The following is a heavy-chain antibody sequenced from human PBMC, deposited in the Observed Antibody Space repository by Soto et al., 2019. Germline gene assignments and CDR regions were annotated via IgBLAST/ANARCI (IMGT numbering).Heavy chain of an antibody. CDR2: ISNNGAHT. D-gene: IGHD6-13*01. V-gene: IGHV3-64*01. Sequence: EAQLVESGGGLVQPGGSLRLSCAASGFTFSNYEMHWVRQAPGKGLEYVSGISNNGAHTDYAKSVKGRFTISRDNSENTXXLXXXXXXAEDMALYYCARRGYGSRWPNVYMDVWGKGTTVTVSS. CDR3: ARRGYGSRWPNVYMDV. J-gene: IGHJ6*03. CDR1: GFTFSNYE.